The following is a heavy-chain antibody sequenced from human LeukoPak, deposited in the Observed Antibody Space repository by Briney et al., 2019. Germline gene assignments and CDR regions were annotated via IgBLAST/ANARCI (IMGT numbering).Heavy chain of an antibody. CDR2: INHSGST. J-gene: IGHJ6*03. D-gene: IGHD1-26*01. Sequence: PSETLSLTCAVYGGSFSGYYRSWIRQPPGKGLEWIGEINHSGSTNYNPSLKSRVTISVDTSRNQFSLKLSSVTAADTAVYYCARGPAIVGATWYYYYYYMDVWGKGTTVTVSS. V-gene: IGHV4-34*01. CDR1: GGSFSGYY. CDR3: ARGPAIVGATWYYYYYYMDV.